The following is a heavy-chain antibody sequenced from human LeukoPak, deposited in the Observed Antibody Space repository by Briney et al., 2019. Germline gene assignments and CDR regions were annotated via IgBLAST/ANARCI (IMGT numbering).Heavy chain of an antibody. V-gene: IGHV4-59*01. CDR2: IYYSGST. J-gene: IGHJ3*02. Sequence: PSETLSLTCTVSGGSISSYYWSWIRQPPGKGLEWIGYIYYSGSTNYNPSLKSRVTISVDTSKNQFSLKLSSVTAADTAVYYCARTYHYDSSGYYGVAFDIWGQGTMVTVSS. CDR3: ARTYHYDSSGYYGVAFDI. D-gene: IGHD3-22*01. CDR1: GGSISSYY.